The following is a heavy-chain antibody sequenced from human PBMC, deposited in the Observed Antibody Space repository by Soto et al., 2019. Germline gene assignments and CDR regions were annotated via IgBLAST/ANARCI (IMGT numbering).Heavy chain of an antibody. CDR2: ISGSGGST. CDR3: ASLGNRVACY. CDR1: GFTFSSYA. D-gene: IGHD7-27*01. J-gene: IGHJ4*02. Sequence: EVQLLESGGGLVQPGGSLRLSCAASGFTFSSYAMSWVRQAPGKGLEWVSAISGSGGSTYYADSVKGRFTISRDNSKNTLYLQMNRRGAEDTAVYYCASLGNRVACYWGQGPLVTVSS. V-gene: IGHV3-23*01.